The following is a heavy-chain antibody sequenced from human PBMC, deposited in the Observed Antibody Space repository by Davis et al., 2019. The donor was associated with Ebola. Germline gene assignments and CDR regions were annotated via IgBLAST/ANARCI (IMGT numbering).Heavy chain of an antibody. D-gene: IGHD3-10*01. J-gene: IGHJ4*02. CDR2: INPNSGDT. V-gene: IGHV1-2*02. CDR1: GYTFTAYY. Sequence: ASVKVSCKASGYTFTAYYIHWMRQAPGQGLEWMGWINPNSGDTNYAQKFQGRVTMTRGTSTRTVHMDLSSLKSDDTAMYYCASGEFVDFWGQGTLVTVSS. CDR3: ASGEFVDF.